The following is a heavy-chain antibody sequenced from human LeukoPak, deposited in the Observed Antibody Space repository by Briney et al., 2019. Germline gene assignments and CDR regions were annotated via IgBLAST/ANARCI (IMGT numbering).Heavy chain of an antibody. CDR2: ISSSSSTI. J-gene: IGHJ4*02. V-gene: IGHV3-48*01. Sequence: GGSLRLSCAASGFIVSSNYMNWVRQAPGKGLEWVSYISSSSSTIYYADSVKGRFTISRDNAKNSLYLQMNSLRAEDTAVYYCARLVPDYGDYVGPGTFDYWGQGTLVTVSS. CDR1: GFIVSSNY. D-gene: IGHD4-17*01. CDR3: ARLVPDYGDYVGPGTFDY.